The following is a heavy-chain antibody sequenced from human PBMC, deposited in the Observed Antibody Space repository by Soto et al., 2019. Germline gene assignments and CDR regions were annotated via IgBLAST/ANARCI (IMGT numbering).Heavy chain of an antibody. Sequence: PSETLSLTCSVSDDSINSDKYYWGWIRQPTGKGLEWIGSIYYRGNAYYNPSLQTRVTISLDKSKSQFSLKLNSVTAADSAVFFCSILEGLATISYYFDFWGPGALVTAS. CDR1: DDSINSDKYY. V-gene: IGHV4-39*01. CDR3: SILEGLATISYYFDF. J-gene: IGHJ4*02. CDR2: IYYRGNA. D-gene: IGHD3-9*01.